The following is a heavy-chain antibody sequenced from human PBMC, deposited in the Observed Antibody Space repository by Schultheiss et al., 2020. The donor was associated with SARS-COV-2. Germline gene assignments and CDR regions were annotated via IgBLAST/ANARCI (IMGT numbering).Heavy chain of an antibody. Sequence: SETLSLTCAVYGGSFSGHYWTWIRQPPGKGLEWIGEINHSGSTNYNPSLKSRVTISVDTSKNQFSLKLSSVTAADTAVYYCARSVVVPAAMKRGYYYYYMDVWGKGTTVTVSS. J-gene: IGHJ6*03. CDR3: ARSVVVPAAMKRGYYYYYMDV. CDR1: GGSFSGHY. D-gene: IGHD2-2*01. V-gene: IGHV4-34*01. CDR2: INHSGST.